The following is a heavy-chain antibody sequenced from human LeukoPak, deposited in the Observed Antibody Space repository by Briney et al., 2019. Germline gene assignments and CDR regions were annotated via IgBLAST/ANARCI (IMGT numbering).Heavy chain of an antibody. CDR3: ARDPYSGTYGDTYYYYMDV. Sequence: GGSLRLSCAASGFTFSSYEMNWVRQAPGKGLEWVSYISSSGSTIYYADSVKGRFTISRDNAKNSLYLQMNSLRAEDTAVYYCARDPYSGTYGDTYYYYMDVWGKGTTVTISS. CDR2: ISSSGSTI. D-gene: IGHD1-26*01. V-gene: IGHV3-48*03. CDR1: GFTFSSYE. J-gene: IGHJ6*03.